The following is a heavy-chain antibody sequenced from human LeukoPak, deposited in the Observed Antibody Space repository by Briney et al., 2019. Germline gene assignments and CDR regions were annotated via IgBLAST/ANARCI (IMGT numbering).Heavy chain of an antibody. CDR3: ARAGHSYGWDNWFDP. CDR1: GGTFSSYA. Sequence: SVKVSCKASGGTFSSYAISWVRQAPGQGLEWMGGIVPIFGTANYAQKFQGRVTITAVESTSTAYMELSSLRSEDTAGYYCARAGHSYGWDNWFDPWGQGTLVTVSS. V-gene: IGHV1-69*13. D-gene: IGHD5-18*01. CDR2: IVPIFGTA. J-gene: IGHJ5*02.